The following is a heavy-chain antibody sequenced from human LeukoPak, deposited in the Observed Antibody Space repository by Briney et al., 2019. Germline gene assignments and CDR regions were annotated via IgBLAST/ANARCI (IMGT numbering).Heavy chain of an antibody. D-gene: IGHD3-10*01. Sequence: ASVKVSCKASGYTFTSYGISWVRQAPGQGLEWVGWISAYNGNTNYAQTLQGRVTMTTDTSTSTAYMELRSLRSDDTAVYYCARERRFGEFMDWFDPWGQGTLVTVSS. CDR2: ISAYNGNT. CDR1: GYTFTSYG. V-gene: IGHV1-18*01. CDR3: ARERRFGEFMDWFDP. J-gene: IGHJ5*02.